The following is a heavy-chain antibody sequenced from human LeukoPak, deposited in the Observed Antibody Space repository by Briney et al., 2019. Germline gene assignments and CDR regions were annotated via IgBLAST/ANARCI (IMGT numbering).Heavy chain of an antibody. CDR2: ISAYNGNT. D-gene: IGHD6-19*01. J-gene: IGHJ4*02. V-gene: IGHV1-18*01. Sequence: ASVKVSCKASGYTFTSCGISWVRQAPGQGLEWVGWISAYNGNTNYAQKLQGRVTMTTDTSTSTADMELRSLRSDDTAVYYCARSSSGWQPFDYWGQGTLVTVSS. CDR3: ARSSSGWQPFDY. CDR1: GYTFTSCG.